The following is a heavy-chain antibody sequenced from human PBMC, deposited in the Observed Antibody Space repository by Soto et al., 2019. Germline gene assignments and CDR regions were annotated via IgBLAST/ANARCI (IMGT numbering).Heavy chain of an antibody. D-gene: IGHD6-6*01. CDR3: AREGVGSSSSFYLEY. CDR1: GASISSGQYS. J-gene: IGHJ4*02. CDR2: IYHSGIT. Sequence: PSETLSLTCTVSGASISSGQYSWNWIRQSPGKGLEWLGYIYHSGITYYNPSLKSRVTMSVDTSKNQFSLELSSVTATDTAVYYCAREGVGSSSSFYLEYWGQGALVTVS. V-gene: IGHV4-30-2*06.